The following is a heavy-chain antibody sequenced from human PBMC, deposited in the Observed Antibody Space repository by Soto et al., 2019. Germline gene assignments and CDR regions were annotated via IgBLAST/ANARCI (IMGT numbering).Heavy chain of an antibody. J-gene: IGHJ6*02. CDR1: GLTINSNY. CDR2: LYPGTNT. Sequence: GGSLRLSCVASGLTINSNYMTWVRQAPGKGLEWVSVLYPGTNTYYAASVKGRFTISRDDFENTVYLQMNSLRVDDTAVYYCARVPMASYFYGLDIWGQGTTVTVSS. CDR3: ARVPMASYFYGLDI. V-gene: IGHV3-53*01.